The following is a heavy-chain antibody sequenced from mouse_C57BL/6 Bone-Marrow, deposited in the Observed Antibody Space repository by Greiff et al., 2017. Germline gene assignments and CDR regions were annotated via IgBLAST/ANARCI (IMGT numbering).Heavy chain of an antibody. D-gene: IGHD1-1*01. CDR1: GYTFTDYY. CDR3: ARDGYYGHFDY. J-gene: IGHJ2*01. Sequence: QVQLKESGAELVRPGASVKLSCKASGYTFTDYYINWVKQRPGQGLEWIARIYPGSGNTYYNEKFKGKATLTAEKSSRTAYLPLSSLTSEDSAVYFCARDGYYGHFDYWGQGTTLTVSS. V-gene: IGHV1-76*01. CDR2: IYPGSGNT.